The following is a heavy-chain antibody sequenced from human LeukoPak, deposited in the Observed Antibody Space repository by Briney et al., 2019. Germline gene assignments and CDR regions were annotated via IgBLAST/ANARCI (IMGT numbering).Heavy chain of an antibody. CDR2: ISYDGSNK. V-gene: IGHV3-30*14. CDR3: ARARDSSGWYAFDY. D-gene: IGHD6-19*01. CDR1: GFTFSSYA. Sequence: PGGSLRLSCAASGFTFSSYAMHWVRQAPGKGLEWVAVISYDGSNKYYADSVKGRFTISRENAKNSLYLQMNSLRAGDTAVYYCARARDSSGWYAFDYWGQGTLVTVSS. J-gene: IGHJ4*02.